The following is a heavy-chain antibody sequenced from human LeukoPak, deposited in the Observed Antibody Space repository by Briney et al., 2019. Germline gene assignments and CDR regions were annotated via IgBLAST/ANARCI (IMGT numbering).Heavy chain of an antibody. J-gene: IGHJ5*02. Sequence: PSETLSLTCAVYGGSFSGYYWSWIRQPPGKGLEWIGEINHSGGTNYNPSLKSRVTISVDTSKNQFSLKLSSVTAADTAVYYCARVRRWLRWGIWFDPWGQGTLVTVSS. CDR1: GGSFSGYY. CDR3: ARVRRWLRWGIWFDP. V-gene: IGHV4-34*01. CDR2: INHSGGT. D-gene: IGHD5-12*01.